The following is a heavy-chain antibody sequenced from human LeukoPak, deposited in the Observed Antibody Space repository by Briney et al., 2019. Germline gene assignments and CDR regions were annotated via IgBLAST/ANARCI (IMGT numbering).Heavy chain of an antibody. Sequence: GGSLRLSCAASGFTFSGNSMNWVRQAPGKGLEWISSITSSSIYKYYAESVRGRFTISRDTSKTPLYLQMNNLRTEDTAVYYCARGGMGTSVREDVMDVWGQGTTVTVSS. CDR2: ITSSSIYK. J-gene: IGHJ6*02. D-gene: IGHD5/OR15-5a*01. CDR1: GFTFSGNS. V-gene: IGHV3-21*01. CDR3: ARGGMGTSVREDVMDV.